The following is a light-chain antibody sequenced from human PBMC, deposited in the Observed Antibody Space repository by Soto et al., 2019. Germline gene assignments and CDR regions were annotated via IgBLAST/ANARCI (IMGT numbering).Light chain of an antibody. V-gene: IGKV3-15*01. CDR2: RTS. CDR1: QSISSN. J-gene: IGKJ4*01. CDR3: QQYNNWPRAT. Sequence: EILMTQSPATLSVSPGERATLSCRASQSISSNLAWYQQKPGQAPRLLMFRTSSRATGFPARFSGSGSGTEFNLTISSLQSEDFGVYYCQQYNNWPRATFGGGTKV.